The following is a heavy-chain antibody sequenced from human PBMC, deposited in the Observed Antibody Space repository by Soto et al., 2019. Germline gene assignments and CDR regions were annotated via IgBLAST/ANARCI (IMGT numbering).Heavy chain of an antibody. CDR1: GFTFSSYW. CDR2: IKQDGSEK. V-gene: IGHV3-7*05. Sequence: VQLVESGGGLVQPGGSLRLSGAASGFTFSSYWMSWVRQAPGKGLEWVANIKQDGSEKYYVDSVKGRFTISRDNAKNSLYLQMNSLRAEDTAVYYCASRDTTMVRRVYYYYGMDVWGQGTTVTVSS. CDR3: ASRDTTMVRRVYYYYGMDV. J-gene: IGHJ6*02. D-gene: IGHD3-10*01.